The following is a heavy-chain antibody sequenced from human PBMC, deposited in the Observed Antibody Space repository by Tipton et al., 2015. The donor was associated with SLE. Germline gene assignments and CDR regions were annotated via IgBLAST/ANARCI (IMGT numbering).Heavy chain of an antibody. V-gene: IGHV3-66*01. Sequence: SLRLSCAASRFTVSSNYMSWVRQAPGKGLEWVSILYSGGRTYYADSVKGRFTISRDNSKNTLYLQMNSLRVEDTAVYYCAAQLAARPFDYWGQGTLVTVSS. D-gene: IGHD6-6*01. CDR1: RFTVSSNY. J-gene: IGHJ4*02. CDR2: LYSGGRT. CDR3: AAQLAARPFDY.